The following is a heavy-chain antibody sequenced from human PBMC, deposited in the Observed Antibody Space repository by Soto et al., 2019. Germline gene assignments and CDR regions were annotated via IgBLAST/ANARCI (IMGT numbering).Heavy chain of an antibody. D-gene: IGHD2-21*02. CDR2: IYPGDSDT. CDR3: ARHRHCGSDCYSTHDAFDI. CDR1: GYSFTSYW. Sequence: PGESLKISCKGSGYSFTSYWIGWVRQMPGKGLEWMGIIYPGDSDTRYSPSFQGQVTISADKSISTAYLQWSSLKASDTAMYYCARHRHCGSDCYSTHDAFDIWGQGTMVT. J-gene: IGHJ3*02. V-gene: IGHV5-51*01.